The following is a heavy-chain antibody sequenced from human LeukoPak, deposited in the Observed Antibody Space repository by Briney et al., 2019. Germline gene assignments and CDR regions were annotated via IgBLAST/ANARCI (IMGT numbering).Heavy chain of an antibody. V-gene: IGHV4-4*02. J-gene: IGHJ4*02. CDR3: ARKGYYSSGWYGY. D-gene: IGHD6-19*01. CDR1: GGSISSSNW. Sequence: PSGTLSLTCAVSGGSISSSNWWSWVRQPPGKGLEWIGEIYHSGSTNYNPSLKSRVTISVDTSKNQFSLKLSSVTAADTAVYYCARKGYYSSGWYGYWGQGTLVTVSS. CDR2: IYHSGST.